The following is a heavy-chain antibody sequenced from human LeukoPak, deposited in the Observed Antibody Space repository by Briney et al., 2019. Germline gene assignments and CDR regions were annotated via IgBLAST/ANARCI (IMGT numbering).Heavy chain of an antibody. CDR3: ARDYHYFDSSDWEDCFDP. V-gene: IGHV1-18*01. CDR2: TSAYDGDT. CDR1: GYTFTSYG. Sequence: ASVKVSCKASGYTFTSYGISWVRQAPGQGLEWMGWTSAYDGDTNYAQELQGRLTMTTDTSTSTAYMELRSLRSDDTAVYYCARDYHYFDSSDWEDCFDPWGQGTLVAVSS. D-gene: IGHD3-22*01. J-gene: IGHJ5*02.